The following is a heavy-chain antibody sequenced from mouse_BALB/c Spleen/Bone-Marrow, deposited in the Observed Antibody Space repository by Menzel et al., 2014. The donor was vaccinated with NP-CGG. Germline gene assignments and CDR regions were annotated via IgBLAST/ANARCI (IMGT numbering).Heavy chain of an antibody. CDR3: ARYDGPAWFAY. V-gene: IGHV1S81*02. CDR1: GYSFTTYW. D-gene: IGHD2-3*01. J-gene: IGHJ3*01. Sequence: QVQLQQSGAELVRPGASVRLSCKASGYSFTTYWIHWVKQRPGQGLEWIGEINPSNGRTNYNEKFKSKATLTVDKSSSTAYMQLSSLTSEDSAVYYCARYDGPAWFAYWGQGTLVIVSA. CDR2: INPSNGRT.